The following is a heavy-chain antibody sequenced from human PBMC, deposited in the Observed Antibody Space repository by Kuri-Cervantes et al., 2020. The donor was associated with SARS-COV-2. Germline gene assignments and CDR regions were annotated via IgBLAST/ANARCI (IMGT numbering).Heavy chain of an antibody. CDR2: INAGNGNT. D-gene: IGHD6-13*01. CDR1: GYTFTSYA. J-gene: IGHJ4*02. Sequence: ASVKVSCKASGYTFTSYAMHWVRQAPGQRLEWMGWINAGNGNTKYSQEFQGRVTITRDTSASTAYMELSSLRSEDTVVYYCARDRSAAGTRVDYWGQGTLVTVSS. CDR3: ARDRSAAGTRVDY. V-gene: IGHV1-3*01.